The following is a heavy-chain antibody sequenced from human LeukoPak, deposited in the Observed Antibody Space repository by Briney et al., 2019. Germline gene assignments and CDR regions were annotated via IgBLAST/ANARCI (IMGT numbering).Heavy chain of an antibody. Sequence: GGSLTLSCAGSGFTFRSYAMSWVRQAPGQGLEWVSVISDSGDYTSYADSVRGRFTISRDNSRNTLYLQMISLRPEDTAVYYCAEDPSIGKYCTNGVCSPFDYWGQGTLVTVSS. D-gene: IGHD2-8*01. CDR3: AEDPSIGKYCTNGVCSPFDY. CDR1: GFTFRSYA. V-gene: IGHV3-23*01. J-gene: IGHJ4*02. CDR2: ISDSGDYT.